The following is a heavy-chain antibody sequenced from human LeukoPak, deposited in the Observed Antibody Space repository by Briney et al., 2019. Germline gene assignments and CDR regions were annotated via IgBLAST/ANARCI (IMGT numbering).Heavy chain of an antibody. V-gene: IGHV1-18*01. CDR3: AGSSGYYGADY. CDR1: GYTFTSYG. CDR2: ISAYNGNT. D-gene: IGHD3-22*01. J-gene: IGHJ4*02. Sequence: GASVTVSCTASGYTFTSYGISWVRQAPGQGLEWMGWISAYNGNTNYAQKLQGRVTMTTDTSTSTAYMELRSLRSDDTAVYYCAGSSGYYGADYWGQGTLVTVSS.